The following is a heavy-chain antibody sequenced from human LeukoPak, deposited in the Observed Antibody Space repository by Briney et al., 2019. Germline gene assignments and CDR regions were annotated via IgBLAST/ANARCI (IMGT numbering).Heavy chain of an antibody. CDR1: GGSISSYY. CDR3: ARDRVGSGWSNDAFDI. CDR2: IYYSGST. J-gene: IGHJ3*02. Sequence: SETLSLTCTVSGGSISSYYWSWIRQPPGKGLEWIGHIYYSGSTNYNPSLKSRVTISVDTSKNQFSLKLSSVTAADTAVYYCARDRVGSGWSNDAFDIWGQGTMVTVSS. V-gene: IGHV4-59*01. D-gene: IGHD6-19*01.